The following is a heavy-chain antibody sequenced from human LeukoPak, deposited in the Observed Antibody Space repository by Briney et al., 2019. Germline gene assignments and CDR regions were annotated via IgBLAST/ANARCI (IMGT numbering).Heavy chain of an antibody. Sequence: PSETLSLTRTVSSASISTYYWSWIRQPPGKGLEWIGYIYHSGTSNYNPSLKSRVTMSVDTSKSQFSLSLSSVTTADTAVYFCAIKASQWGYWGQGTLVTVSS. V-gene: IGHV4-59*03. CDR1: SASISTYY. CDR3: AIKASQWGY. CDR2: IYHSGTS. D-gene: IGHD1-26*01. J-gene: IGHJ4*02.